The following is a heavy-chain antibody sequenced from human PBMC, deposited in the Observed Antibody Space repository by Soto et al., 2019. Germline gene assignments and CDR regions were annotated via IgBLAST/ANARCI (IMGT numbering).Heavy chain of an antibody. CDR2: ITWNSGSI. J-gene: IGHJ4*01. D-gene: IGHD6-19*01. V-gene: IGHV3-9*01. CDR3: AKDIREYSSGWTYFDY. CDR1: GFTFNNYA. Sequence: GGSLRLSCAASGFTFNNYAMSWVRQAPGKGLEWVSGITWNSGSIDYADSVKGRFTISRDNAKNSLYLQMNSLRPEDTALYYCAKDIREYSSGWTYFDYWGHGTLVTVSS.